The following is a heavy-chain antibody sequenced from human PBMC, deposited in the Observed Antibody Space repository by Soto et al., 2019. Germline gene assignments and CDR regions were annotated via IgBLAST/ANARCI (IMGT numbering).Heavy chain of an antibody. CDR3: AREGQLWLESNY. Sequence: SETLSLTCTVSGGSVSSGDYFWSWIRQPPGKGLEWIAYIYYSGSTNHNPSLRSRVTISLDTSKNQISLQLTSVTPEDTAVYYCAREGQLWLESNYWGQGTLVTVSS. D-gene: IGHD3-16*02. J-gene: IGHJ4*02. CDR1: GGSVSSGDYF. CDR2: IYYSGST. V-gene: IGHV4-61*08.